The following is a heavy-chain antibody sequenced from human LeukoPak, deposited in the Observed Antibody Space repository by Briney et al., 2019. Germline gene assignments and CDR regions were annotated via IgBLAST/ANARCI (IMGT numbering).Heavy chain of an antibody. CDR3: ARGKKTRSTSTKKSYYDSSGYSYYYYGMDV. V-gene: IGHV1-69*04. CDR1: GGTFSSYA. CDR2: IIPILGIA. J-gene: IGHJ6*02. D-gene: IGHD3-22*01. Sequence: SAKVSCKASGGTFSSYAISWVRQAPGQGLEWMGRIIPILGIANYAQKFQGRVTITADKSTSTAYMELSSLRSEDTAVYYCARGKKTRSTSTKKSYYDSSGYSYYYYGMDVWGQGTTVTVSS.